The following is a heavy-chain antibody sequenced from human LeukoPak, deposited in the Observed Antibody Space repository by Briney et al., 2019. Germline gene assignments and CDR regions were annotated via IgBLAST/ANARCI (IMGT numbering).Heavy chain of an antibody. CDR3: ARVNRNDAFDI. Sequence: GASVPVSCKASGYTFTSYDINWVRQATGQGLEWMGWMNPNSGNTGYAQKFQGKDTMTRNTSISTAYMELSSLRSEDTAVYYCARVNRNDAFDIWGQGTMVTVSS. V-gene: IGHV1-8*01. CDR2: MNPNSGNT. J-gene: IGHJ3*02. CDR1: GYTFTSYD.